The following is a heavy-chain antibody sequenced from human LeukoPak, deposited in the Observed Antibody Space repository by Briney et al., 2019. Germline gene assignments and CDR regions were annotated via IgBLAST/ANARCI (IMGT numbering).Heavy chain of an antibody. CDR3: ARQQLVPHLDY. Sequence: SETLSLTCTVSGGSISSYYWGWIRQPPGKGLEWIGSIYYSGSTYYSPSLKSRVTISVDTSKNQFSLKLSSVTAADTAVYYCARQQLVPHLDYWGQGTLVTVSS. CDR1: GGSISSYY. V-gene: IGHV4-39*07. J-gene: IGHJ4*02. CDR2: IYYSGST. D-gene: IGHD6-13*01.